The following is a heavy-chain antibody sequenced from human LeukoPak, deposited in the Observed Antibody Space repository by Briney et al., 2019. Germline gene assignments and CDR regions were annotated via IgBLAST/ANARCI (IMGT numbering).Heavy chain of an antibody. Sequence: SETLSLTCTVSGGSISSYYWSWIRQPPGKGLEWIGYIYYSGSTNYNPSLKSRVTISVDTSKNQFSLKLSSVTAADTAVYYCARYRGRDGYFDYWGQGTLVTVSS. D-gene: IGHD5-24*01. V-gene: IGHV4-59*01. CDR2: IYYSGST. J-gene: IGHJ4*02. CDR1: GGSISSYY. CDR3: ARYRGRDGYFDY.